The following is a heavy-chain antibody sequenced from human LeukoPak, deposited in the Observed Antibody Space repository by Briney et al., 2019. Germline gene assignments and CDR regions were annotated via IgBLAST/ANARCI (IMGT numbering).Heavy chain of an antibody. V-gene: IGHV4-4*07. Sequence: SETLSLTCTVSGGSISSYYWSWIRQPAGKGLEWIGRIYTSGSTNYNPSLKSRVTMSVDTSKNQFSLKLSSVTAADTAVYYCARDREQLAPEYYYYYYMDVWGKGTTVTVSS. CDR3: ARDREQLAPEYYYYYYMDV. D-gene: IGHD6-6*01. CDR2: IYTSGST. CDR1: GGSISSYY. J-gene: IGHJ6*03.